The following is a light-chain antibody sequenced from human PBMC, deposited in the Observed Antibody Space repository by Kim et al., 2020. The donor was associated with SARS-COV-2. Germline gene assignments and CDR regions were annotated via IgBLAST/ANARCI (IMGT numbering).Light chain of an antibody. V-gene: IGKV3-11*01. Sequence: SPGERATLSCRASQSVSNYLAWYQQKPGQAPRLLIYDSSNRATGIPARFSGSGSGTDFTLTISSLEPEDFAVYYCQQRSNWPPLTFGGGTKVEI. CDR3: QQRSNWPPLT. CDR2: DSS. J-gene: IGKJ4*01. CDR1: QSVSNY.